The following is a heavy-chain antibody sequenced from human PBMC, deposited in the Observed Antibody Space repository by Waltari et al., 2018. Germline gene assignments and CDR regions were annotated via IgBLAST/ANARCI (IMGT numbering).Heavy chain of an antibody. CDR3: ARGRGAVAGRGLWYFDL. Sequence: QVQLQQWGAGLLKPSETLSLTCAVYGGSFSGYYWSWIRQPPGKGLEWIGEINHSGSTNYNPSLKSRVTISVDTSKNQFSLKLSSVTAADTAVYYCARGRGAVAGRGLWYFDLWGRGTLVTVSS. J-gene: IGHJ2*01. D-gene: IGHD6-19*01. CDR1: GGSFSGYY. V-gene: IGHV4-34*01. CDR2: INHSGST.